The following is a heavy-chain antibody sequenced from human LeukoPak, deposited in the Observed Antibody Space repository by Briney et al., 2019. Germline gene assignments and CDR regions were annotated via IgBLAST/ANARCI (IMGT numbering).Heavy chain of an antibody. Sequence: ASVKVSCKASGYTFTGYYMHWVRQAPGLGLGWMGWINPNSGGTNYAQKFQGRVTMTRDTSISTAYMELSRLRSDDTAVYYCARDGAFSSGWSDYYYYYGMDVWGQGTTVTVSS. CDR1: GYTFTGYY. D-gene: IGHD6-19*01. CDR3: ARDGAFSSGWSDYYYYYGMDV. CDR2: INPNSGGT. V-gene: IGHV1-2*02. J-gene: IGHJ6*02.